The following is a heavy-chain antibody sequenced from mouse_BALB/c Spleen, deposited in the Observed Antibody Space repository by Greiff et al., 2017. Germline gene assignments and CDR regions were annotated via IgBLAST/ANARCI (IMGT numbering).Heavy chain of an antibody. CDR3: TRGDYGNSDY. CDR1: GYTFTSYY. CDR2: INPSNGGT. D-gene: IGHD2-1*01. V-gene: IGHV1S81*02. Sequence: VQRVESGAELVKPGASVKLSCKASGYTFTSYYMYWVKQRPGQGLEWIGEINPSNGGTNFNEKFKSKATLTVDKSSSTAYMQLSSLTSEDSAVYYCTRGDYGNSDYWGQGTTLTVSS. J-gene: IGHJ2*01.